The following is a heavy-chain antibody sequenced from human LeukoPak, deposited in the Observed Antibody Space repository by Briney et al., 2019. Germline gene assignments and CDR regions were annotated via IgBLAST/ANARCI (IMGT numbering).Heavy chain of an antibody. Sequence: PSETLSLTCTVSGGSIRGYYWNWIRQPAGKGLEWIGRIYSSGYTNYNPSLKNRVSMSVDTSKNQFSLKLTSLTAADTAVYYCARGEHSADYWGPGALVTVSS. CDR2: IYSSGYT. V-gene: IGHV4-4*07. D-gene: IGHD1/OR15-1a*01. CDR1: GGSIRGYY. J-gene: IGHJ4*02. CDR3: ARGEHSADY.